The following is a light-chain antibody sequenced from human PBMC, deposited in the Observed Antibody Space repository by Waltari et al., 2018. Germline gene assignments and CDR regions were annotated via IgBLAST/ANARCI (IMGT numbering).Light chain of an antibody. V-gene: IGLV1-44*01. CDR2: SNN. Sequence: QSVLTQPPSASGTPGQRVAISCSGSSSNIGTNTANWDQQLPGTAPKLLIFSNNQRPSGVPDRFSASKSGTSASLAISGLQSDDEADYYCAVWDDSLNGVVFGGGTKLTVL. CDR1: SSNIGTNT. CDR3: AVWDDSLNGVV. J-gene: IGLJ2*01.